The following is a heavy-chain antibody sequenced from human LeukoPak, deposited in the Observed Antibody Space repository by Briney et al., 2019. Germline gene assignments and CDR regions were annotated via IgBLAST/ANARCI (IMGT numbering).Heavy chain of an antibody. Sequence: SETLSLTRTVSGGSISSYYWSRIRQPPGKGLEWIGYIYYSGSTNYNPSLKSRVTISVDTSKNQFSLKLSSVTAADTAVYYCARTSINRNYYYYYYYYYMDVWGKGTTVTVSS. V-gene: IGHV4-59*01. CDR1: GGSISSYY. J-gene: IGHJ6*03. D-gene: IGHD1-7*01. CDR2: IYYSGST. CDR3: ARTSINRNYYYYYYYYYMDV.